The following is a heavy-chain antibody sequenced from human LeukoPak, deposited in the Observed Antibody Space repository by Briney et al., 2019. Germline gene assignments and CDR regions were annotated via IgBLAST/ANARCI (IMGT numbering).Heavy chain of an antibody. CDR3: ARDPKYSSGWILSGPFDY. J-gene: IGHJ4*02. CDR1: GYTFTSYG. V-gene: IGHV1-18*03. Sequence: ASVKVSCKASGYTFTSYGISWVRQAPGQGLEWMGWISAYNGNTNYAQKLQGRVTMTTDTSTSTAYMELRSLRSDDMAVYYCARDPKYSSGWILSGPFDYWGQGTLVTVSS. CDR2: ISAYNGNT. D-gene: IGHD6-19*01.